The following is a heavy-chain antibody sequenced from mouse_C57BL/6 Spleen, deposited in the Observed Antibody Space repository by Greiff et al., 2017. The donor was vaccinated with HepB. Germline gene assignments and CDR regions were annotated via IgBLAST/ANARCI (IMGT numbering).Heavy chain of an antibody. D-gene: IGHD2-4*01. J-gene: IGHJ3*01. CDR1: GFTFSSYA. CDR2: ISDGGSYT. V-gene: IGHV5-4*01. Sequence: EVQLVESGGGLVKPGGSLKLSCAASGFTFSSYAMSWVRQTPEKRLEWVATISDGGSYTYYPDNVKGRFTISRDNAKNNLYLQMSHLKSEDTAMYYCARGGNYDYLFAYWGQGTLVTVSA. CDR3: ARGGNYDYLFAY.